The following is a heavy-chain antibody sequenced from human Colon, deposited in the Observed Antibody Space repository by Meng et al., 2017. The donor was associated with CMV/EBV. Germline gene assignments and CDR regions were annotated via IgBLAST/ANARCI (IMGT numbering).Heavy chain of an antibody. J-gene: IGHJ4*02. D-gene: IGHD1-26*01. CDR1: GFTFSSYW. Sequence: LSFTASGFTFSSYWMHWVRQVPGEGLVWVSRLNEDGSRTDYADSVKGQFTISRDNSRNTLYLQMNSLRGEDTAVYYCAMDLSGRVDYWGQGTPVTVSS. CDR3: AMDLSGRVDY. V-gene: IGHV3-74*01. CDR2: LNEDGSRT.